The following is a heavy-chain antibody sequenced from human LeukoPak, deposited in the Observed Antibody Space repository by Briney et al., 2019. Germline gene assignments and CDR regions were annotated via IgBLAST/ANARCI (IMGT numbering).Heavy chain of an antibody. CDR2: INHSGST. CDR1: GGFFSGYY. D-gene: IGHD6-13*01. Sequence: SETLSLTCAVYGGFFSGYYWSWIRQPPGKGLEWIGEINHSGSTNYNPSLKSRVTISVDTSKNQFSLKLSSVTAADTAVYYCARGCGSSWPRPLRWFDPWGQGTLVTVSS. CDR3: ARGCGSSWPRPLRWFDP. V-gene: IGHV4-34*01. J-gene: IGHJ5*02.